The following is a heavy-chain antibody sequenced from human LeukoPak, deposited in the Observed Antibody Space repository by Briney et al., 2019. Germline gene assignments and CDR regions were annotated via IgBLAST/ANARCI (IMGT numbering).Heavy chain of an antibody. Sequence: GGSLRLSCAASGFTFSSYAMSWVRQAPGKGLEWVSAISGSGGSTYYADSVKGRFTISRDNSKNTLYLQMNSLRAEDTAVYYCAKDLTKYCSGGSCLGVWWFDPWGQGTLVTVSS. D-gene: IGHD2-15*01. CDR3: AKDLTKYCSGGSCLGVWWFDP. J-gene: IGHJ5*02. CDR1: GFTFSSYA. CDR2: ISGSGGST. V-gene: IGHV3-23*01.